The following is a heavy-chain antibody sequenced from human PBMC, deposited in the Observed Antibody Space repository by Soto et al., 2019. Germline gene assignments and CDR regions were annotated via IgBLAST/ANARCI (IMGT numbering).Heavy chain of an antibody. J-gene: IGHJ6*02. V-gene: IGHV5-51*01. D-gene: IGHD2-15*01. CDR2: IYPGDSDT. CDR3: ARHKVYCSGGSCKVDYYYGMDV. CDR1: W. Sequence: WIGWVRQMPGKGLEWMGIIYPGDSDTRYSPSFQGQVTISADKSISTAYLQWSSLKASDTAMYYCARHKVYCSGGSCKVDYYYGMDVWGQGTTVTVSS.